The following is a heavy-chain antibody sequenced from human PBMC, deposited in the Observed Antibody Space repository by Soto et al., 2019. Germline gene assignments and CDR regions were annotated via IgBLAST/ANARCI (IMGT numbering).Heavy chain of an antibody. D-gene: IGHD2-15*01. J-gene: IGHJ5*02. Sequence: QVQLQESGPGLVKASGTLSLTCAVSSGSISSSNWWSWVRQPPGKGLEWIGEIYHSGSTNYNPSLKSRVTISVDKSKNQFSLKLSSVTAADTAVYYCARSTIICSGGSCYNWFDHWGRGTLVTVSS. CDR3: ARSTIICSGGSCYNWFDH. V-gene: IGHV4-4*02. CDR1: SGSISSSNW. CDR2: IYHSGST.